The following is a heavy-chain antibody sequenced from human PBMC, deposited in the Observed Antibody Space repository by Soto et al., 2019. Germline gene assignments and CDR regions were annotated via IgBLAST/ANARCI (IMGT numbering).Heavy chain of an antibody. V-gene: IGHV4-30-4*01. CDR3: ARERPDGSRLDP. J-gene: IGHJ5*02. Sequence: PSETLSLTCTVSGGSISSGDYYWSWIRQPPGKGLEWIGYIYYSGSTYYNPSLKSRVTTSVDTSKNQFSLKLSSVTAADTAVYYCARERPDGSRLDPWGQGTLVTVPS. CDR2: IYYSGST. CDR1: GGSISSGDYY. D-gene: IGHD6-13*01.